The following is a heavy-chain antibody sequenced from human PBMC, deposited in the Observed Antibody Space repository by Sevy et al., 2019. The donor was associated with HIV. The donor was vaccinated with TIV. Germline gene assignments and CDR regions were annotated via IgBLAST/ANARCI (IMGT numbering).Heavy chain of an antibody. CDR3: ATLRSGVRKPPYYFDY. J-gene: IGHJ4*02. D-gene: IGHD3-10*01. Sequence: GGSLRLSCGVSGFTFSSYAMTWVRQPPGKGLEWVSIISGSGATTSYADSVKGRFTISRDNSKNALYLQMNSLRAEDTAVYYCATLRSGVRKPPYYFDYWGQGTLVTVSS. V-gene: IGHV3-23*01. CDR1: GFTFSSYA. CDR2: ISGSGATT.